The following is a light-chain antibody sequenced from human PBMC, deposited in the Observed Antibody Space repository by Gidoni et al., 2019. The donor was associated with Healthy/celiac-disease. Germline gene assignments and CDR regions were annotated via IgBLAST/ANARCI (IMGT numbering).Light chain of an antibody. CDR2: GVS. CDR1: QSVSSSY. Sequence: EIVLTQSPGTLSLSPGERATLSCRASQSVSSSYLAWYQQKPGQAPRLLIYGVSSRATGIPDRFSGSGSGTDFTLTISRLEPEDFAVYYCQQYGSSPITFXXXTRLEIK. CDR3: QQYGSSPIT. V-gene: IGKV3-20*01. J-gene: IGKJ5*01.